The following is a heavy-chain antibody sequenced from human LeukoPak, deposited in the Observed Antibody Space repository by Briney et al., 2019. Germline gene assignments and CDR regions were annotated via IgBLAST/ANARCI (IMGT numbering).Heavy chain of an antibody. CDR2: VTGSGSAT. D-gene: IGHD4-17*01. CDR3: AAYGDYGPFDY. Sequence: GGSLRLSCAASGFTFNSYAMSWVRQASGKGLEWVSTVTGSGSATYYADSVKGRFIISRDNSKNTLYLQMNSLRAEDTAVYYCAAYGDYGPFDYWGQGTLVTVSS. CDR1: GFTFNSYA. J-gene: IGHJ4*02. V-gene: IGHV3-23*01.